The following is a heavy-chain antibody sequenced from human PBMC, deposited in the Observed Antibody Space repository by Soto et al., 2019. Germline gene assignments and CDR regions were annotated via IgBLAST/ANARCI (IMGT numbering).Heavy chain of an antibody. CDR3: ARLPTTVLIAF. Sequence: PGESLKISCETSGYSFTSYWINWVRQMPGKGLEWMGRIDPSDSYTEFNPSFQGHATMSVDTSLSAAYLQWSSLKASDTAIYYCARLPTTVLIAFWGQGTLVTVS. D-gene: IGHD4-17*01. J-gene: IGHJ1*01. V-gene: IGHV5-10-1*01. CDR1: GYSFTSYW. CDR2: IDPSDSYT.